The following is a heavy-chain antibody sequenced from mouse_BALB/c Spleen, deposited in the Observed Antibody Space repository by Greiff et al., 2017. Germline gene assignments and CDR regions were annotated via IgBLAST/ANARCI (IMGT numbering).Heavy chain of an antibody. CDR3: GRGHNYYCED. CDR1: GFTFSDYY. V-gene: IGHV5-4*02. D-gene: IGHD1-3*01. CDR2: ISDGGSYT. Sequence: EVKLVESGGGLVKPGGSLKLSCAASGFTFSDYYMYWVRQTPEKRLEWVATISDGGSYTYYPDSVKGRFTISRDNAKNNLYLQRSSLKDEDTAMYYCGRGHNYYCEDWGQGTTRTVSS. J-gene: IGHJ2*01.